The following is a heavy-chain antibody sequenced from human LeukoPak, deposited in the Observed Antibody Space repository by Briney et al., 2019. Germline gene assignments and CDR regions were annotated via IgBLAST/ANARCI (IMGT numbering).Heavy chain of an antibody. CDR3: AKDAKIVGATFRSYHYMDV. J-gene: IGHJ6*03. Sequence: PGGSLRLSCAASGFTLSTYAMSWVRQTPGKGLEWVAATSSSDAGTYHADSVRGRFTISRDNAKNTLYLQMNSLRAEDTAVYYCAKDAKIVGATFRSYHYMDVWGKGTAVTVSS. V-gene: IGHV3-23*01. CDR1: GFTLSTYA. D-gene: IGHD1-26*01. CDR2: TSSSDAGT.